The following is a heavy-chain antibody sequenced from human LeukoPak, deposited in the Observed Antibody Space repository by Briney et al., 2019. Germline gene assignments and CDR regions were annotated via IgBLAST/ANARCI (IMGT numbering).Heavy chain of an antibody. CDR3: AKYSRSSPFDS. J-gene: IGHJ4*02. V-gene: IGHV1-2*02. Sequence: RASVKVSCKPSGHTFTEYYMHWVRQAPGQGLEWIGWINPNNGGTNYAQNFQGRVTMTSDTSISTAYMELSRLRSDDTAMYYCAKYSRSSPFDSWGQGTPVTVSS. D-gene: IGHD1-26*01. CDR1: GHTFTEYY. CDR2: INPNNGGT.